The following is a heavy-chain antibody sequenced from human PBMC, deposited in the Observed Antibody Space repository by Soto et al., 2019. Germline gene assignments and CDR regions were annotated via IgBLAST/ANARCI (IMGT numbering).Heavy chain of an antibody. CDR3: AKGLSGWYGDAFDI. Sequence: GGSLRLSCAASGFIFSSYGMHWVRQAPGKGLEWVAVISYDGSHKYYADSVKGRFTISRDNSKNTLHLQMNSLRVEDTAVYHCAKGLSGWYGDAFDIWGQGTMVTVSS. J-gene: IGHJ3*02. D-gene: IGHD6-19*01. CDR1: GFIFSSYG. V-gene: IGHV3-30*18. CDR2: ISYDGSHK.